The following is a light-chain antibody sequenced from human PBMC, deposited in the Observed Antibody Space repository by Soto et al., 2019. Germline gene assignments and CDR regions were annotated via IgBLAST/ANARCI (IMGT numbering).Light chain of an antibody. Sequence: QSALTQPASVSGSPGQSITIFCPGTSSDVGAYKFVSWYRHHPGRAPQVMIYEVTNRPSGVSSRFSGSKSGNTASLTISGLQPEDEGDYYCSSYSSTSTPWVFGGGTKLTVL. CDR3: SSYSSTSTPWV. V-gene: IGLV2-14*01. CDR2: EVT. CDR1: SSDVGAYKF. J-gene: IGLJ3*02.